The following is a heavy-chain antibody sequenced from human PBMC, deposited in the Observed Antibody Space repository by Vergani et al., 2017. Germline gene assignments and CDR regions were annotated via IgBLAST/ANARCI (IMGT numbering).Heavy chain of an antibody. V-gene: IGHV4-30-4*01. Sequence: QVQLQESGPGLVKPSQTLSLTCTVSGGSISSGDYYWSWIRQPPGKGLEWIGYIYYSGSTYYNPSLKSRVTISLDTSKNQFSLKLSSVTAADTAVYYCASVGKPTYYYYGMDVWGQGTTVTVSS. CDR3: ASVGKPTYYYYGMDV. J-gene: IGHJ6*02. CDR2: IYYSGST. CDR1: GGSISSGDYY. D-gene: IGHD1-14*01.